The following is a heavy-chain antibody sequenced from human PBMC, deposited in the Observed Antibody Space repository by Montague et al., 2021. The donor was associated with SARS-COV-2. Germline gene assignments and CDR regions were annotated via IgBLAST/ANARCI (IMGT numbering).Heavy chain of an antibody. V-gene: IGHV3-7*01. D-gene: IGHD3-22*01. CDR2: IKEDGSEK. CDR3: AREDFDNSGMGHY. Sequence: SLRLSCAASGFTFSSYWMSWVRQAPGKGLEWVANIKEDGSEKKYVGSVKGRFTISRDNAKDSLYLQMNSLRAEDTAVYYCAREDFDNSGMGHYWGQGTLVTVSS. CDR1: GFTFSSYW. J-gene: IGHJ4*02.